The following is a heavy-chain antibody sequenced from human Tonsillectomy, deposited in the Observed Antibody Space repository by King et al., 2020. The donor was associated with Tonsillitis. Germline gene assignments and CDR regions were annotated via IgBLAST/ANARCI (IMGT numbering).Heavy chain of an antibody. CDR1: GYSMTSGYF. CDR3: TRVSGPNPDDQGMDV. J-gene: IGHJ6*02. Sequence: VQLQESGPGLVRPSETLSLTCGVSGYSMTSGYFWAWIRQPPGKGLEWVGSLYHSGPTYYNPSLKGRLTMSVDTAKNQFSLNLKSVTAADTAVYYCTRVSGPNPDDQGMDVWGQGTTVIVSS. V-gene: IGHV4-38-2*01. D-gene: IGHD2-2*01. CDR2: LYHSGPT.